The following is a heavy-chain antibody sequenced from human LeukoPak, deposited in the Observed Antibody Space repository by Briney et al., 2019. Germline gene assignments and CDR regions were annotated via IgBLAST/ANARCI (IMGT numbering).Heavy chain of an antibody. CDR2: IIPIFGTA. CDR3: ARGELRYFELDV. D-gene: IGHD3-9*01. V-gene: IGHV1-69*05. CDR1: GGTFSSYA. J-gene: IGHJ6*02. Sequence: EASVKVSCKASGGTFSSYAISWVRQAPGQGLEWMGGIIPIFGTANYAQKFQGRVTITTDESTSTAYMELSSLRSEDTAVYYCARGELRYFELDVWGQGTTVTVSS.